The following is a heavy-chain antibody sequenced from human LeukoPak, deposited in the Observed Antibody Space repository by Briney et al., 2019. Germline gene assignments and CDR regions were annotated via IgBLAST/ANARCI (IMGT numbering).Heavy chain of an antibody. CDR1: GYSISSGYY. V-gene: IGHV4-4*07. CDR2: ISTSGSS. Sequence: PSETLSLTCTVSGYSISSGYYWSFIRQPAGKGLEWIGRISTSGSSKYNPSLESRVTMSVDTSKNQFSLKVTSVTAADTAMYYCARDRVSWHYFDYWGQGTLLTVSS. J-gene: IGHJ4*02. CDR3: ARDRVSWHYFDY. D-gene: IGHD5/OR15-5a*01.